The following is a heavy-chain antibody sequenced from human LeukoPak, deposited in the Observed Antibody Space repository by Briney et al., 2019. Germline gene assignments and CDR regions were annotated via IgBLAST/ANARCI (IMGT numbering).Heavy chain of an antibody. D-gene: IGHD5-18*01. J-gene: IGHJ5*02. V-gene: IGHV4-59*12. CDR2: IYYSGRT. CDR1: GGSISNYY. Sequence: SQTLSLTCTVSGGSISNYYWNWIRQPPGKGLEWIGHIYYSGRTNYNPSLKSRVTVSVDTSKNQFSLKLSSVTAADTAVYYCARGGYSYPTWGQGTLVTVSS. CDR3: ARGGYSYPT.